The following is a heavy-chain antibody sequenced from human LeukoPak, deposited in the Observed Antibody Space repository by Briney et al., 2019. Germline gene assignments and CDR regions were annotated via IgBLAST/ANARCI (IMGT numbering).Heavy chain of an antibody. CDR3: ARSDSYTWFDP. CDR2: INPDNGVT. D-gene: IGHD2-21*01. CDR1: GYTFTNFY. V-gene: IGHV1-2*02. J-gene: IGHJ5*02. Sequence: ASVKVSCKASGYTFTNFYIHWMRQAPGQGLEWMGWINPDNGVTDYAQRFQGRVTMTRDTSISAVYVELSRLRSDDTAVYYCARSDSYTWFDPWGQGTLVTVSS.